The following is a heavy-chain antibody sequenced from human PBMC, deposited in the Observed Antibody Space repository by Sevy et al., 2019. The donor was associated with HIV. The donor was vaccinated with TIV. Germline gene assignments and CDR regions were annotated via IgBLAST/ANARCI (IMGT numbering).Heavy chain of an antibody. J-gene: IGHJ6*02. V-gene: IGHV4-61*01. D-gene: IGHD4-17*01. CDR1: GGSVSSGSYY. Sequence: SETLSLTCTVSGGSVSSGSYYWSWIRQPPGKGLEWIGYIYYSGSTNYNPSLKSRVTISVDTSKNQFSLKLSSVTAAATAVYYCAGDNKHTVTNYYYYGMDVWGQGTTVTVSS. CDR2: IYYSGST. CDR3: AGDNKHTVTNYYYYGMDV.